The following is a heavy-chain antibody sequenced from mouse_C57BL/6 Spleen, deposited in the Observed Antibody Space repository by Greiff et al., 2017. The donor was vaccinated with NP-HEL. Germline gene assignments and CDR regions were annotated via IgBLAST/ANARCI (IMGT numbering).Heavy chain of an antibody. CDR2: IYPRDGST. CDR3: ARASSSAWFAY. Sequence: QVQLQQSAPELVKPGASVKLSCKASAYTFTSYDINWVKQRPGQGLEWIGWIYPRDGSTKYNEKFKGKATLTVDTSSSTAYMELHSLTSEDSAVYFCARASSSAWFAYWGQGTLVTVSA. J-gene: IGHJ3*01. CDR1: AYTFTSYD. V-gene: IGHV1-85*01. D-gene: IGHD1-1*01.